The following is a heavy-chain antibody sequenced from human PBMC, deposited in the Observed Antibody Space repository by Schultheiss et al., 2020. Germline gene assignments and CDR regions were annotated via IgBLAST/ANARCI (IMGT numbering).Heavy chain of an antibody. V-gene: IGHV3-7*01. CDR3: AREGSAYCSGGSCYLGY. Sequence: GGSLRLSCAASGFTFSSYAMSWVRQAPGKGLEWVANIKQDGSEKYYVDSVKGRFTISRDNAKNSLYLQMNSLRAEDTAVYYCAREGSAYCSGGSCYLGYWGQGTLVTVSS. CDR2: IKQDGSEK. J-gene: IGHJ4*02. CDR1: GFTFSSYA. D-gene: IGHD2-15*01.